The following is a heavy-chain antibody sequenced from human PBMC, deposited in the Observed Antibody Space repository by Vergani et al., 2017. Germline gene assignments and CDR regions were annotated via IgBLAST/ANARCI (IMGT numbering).Heavy chain of an antibody. CDR1: GGSISSYY. J-gene: IGHJ5*02. D-gene: IGHD2-15*01. Sequence: QVQLQESGPGLVKPSETLSLTCTVSGGSISSYYWSWIRQPPGKGLEWIGYIYYSGSTNYNPSLKSRVTISVDTSKNQFSLKLSSVTAADTAVYYCARDGLGNCSGCSCSNWFGPWGQGSLVTVSS. V-gene: IGHV4-59*01. CDR2: IYYSGST. CDR3: ARDGLGNCSGCSCSNWFGP.